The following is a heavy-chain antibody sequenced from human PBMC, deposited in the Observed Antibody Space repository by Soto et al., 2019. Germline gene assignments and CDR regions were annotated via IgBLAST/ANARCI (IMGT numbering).Heavy chain of an antibody. CDR1: GSTFSNAW. J-gene: IGHJ5*02. Sequence: GGSLRLSCAASGSTFSNAWMSWVRQAPGKGLEWVGRIKSKTDGGTTDYAAPVKGRFTISRDDSKNTLYLQMNSLKTEDTAVYYCTTDEYVSMIVEDHPWGQGTLVTVSS. CDR2: IKSKTDGGTT. CDR3: TTDEYVSMIVEDHP. V-gene: IGHV3-15*01. D-gene: IGHD3-22*01.